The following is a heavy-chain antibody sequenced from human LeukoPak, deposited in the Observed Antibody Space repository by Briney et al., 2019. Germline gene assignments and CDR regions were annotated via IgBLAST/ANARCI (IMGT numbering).Heavy chain of an antibody. CDR3: ARESSDYGDYDAFDI. V-gene: IGHV3-74*01. J-gene: IGHJ3*02. CDR1: GFTFSTYY. CDR2: IVNDGSTT. D-gene: IGHD4-17*01. Sequence: SGGSLRLSCAASGFTFSTYYMHWVRQAPGKGLVWVSRIVNDGSTTTYAGSVKGRFTISRDNAKNTLFLQMNSLRVEDTAVYYCARESSDYGDYDAFDIWGRGTMVTVSS.